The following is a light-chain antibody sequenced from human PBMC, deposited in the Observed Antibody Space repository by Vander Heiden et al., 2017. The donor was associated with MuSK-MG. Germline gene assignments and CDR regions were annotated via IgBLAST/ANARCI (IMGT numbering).Light chain of an antibody. J-gene: IGKJ3*01. CDR3: QQLYTYPVT. CDR2: DAS. CDR1: QGISSY. Sequence: DLQLTLSPSFLSASVGDRVTITCRASQGISSYLAWYQQKPGKAPNLLIYDASTLQSGVPSRFSGSGSGTEFTLTINSLQPEDFATYYCQQLYTYPVTFGPGTKVEIK. V-gene: IGKV1-9*01.